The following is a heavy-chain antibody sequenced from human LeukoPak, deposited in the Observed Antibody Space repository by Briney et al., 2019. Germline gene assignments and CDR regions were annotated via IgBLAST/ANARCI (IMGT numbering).Heavy chain of an antibody. CDR3: ARGPDIVVVPGAIGHWFDP. CDR2: IIPILGIA. J-gene: IGHJ5*02. CDR1: GGTFSSYA. V-gene: IGHV1-69*04. D-gene: IGHD2-2*01. Sequence: GASVKVSCKASGGTFSSYAISWVRQAPGQGLEWMGRIIPILGIANYAQKFQGRVTITADKSTSTAYMELSSLRSEDTAVYYCARGPDIVVVPGAIGHWFDPWGQGTLVTVSS.